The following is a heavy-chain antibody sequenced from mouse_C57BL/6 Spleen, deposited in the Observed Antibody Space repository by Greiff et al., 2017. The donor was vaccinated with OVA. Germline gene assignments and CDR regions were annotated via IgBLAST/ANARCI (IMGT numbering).Heavy chain of an antibody. J-gene: IGHJ1*03. CDR1: GYTFTSYW. V-gene: IGHV1-61*01. D-gene: IGHD1-1*01. CDR2: IYPSDSET. CDR3: ARRAGSGYEWYFDV. Sequence: QVQLQQPGAELVRPGSSVKLSCKASGYTFTSYWMDWVKQRPGQGLEWIGNIYPSDSETHYNQKFKDKATLTVDKSSSTAYMQLSSLTSEDSAVYYCARRAGSGYEWYFDVWGTGTTVTVSS.